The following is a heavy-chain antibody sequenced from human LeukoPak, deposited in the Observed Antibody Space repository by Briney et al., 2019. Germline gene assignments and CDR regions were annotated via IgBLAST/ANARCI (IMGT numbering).Heavy chain of an antibody. J-gene: IGHJ3*02. CDR3: ADHYYGSGTNVFDI. Sequence: GGSLRLSCATSGFSFTNYPMNWVRQAPGKGLEWVSTVSGSGGSTNYADSVKGRFTISRDNSKNTLYLQMNSLRAEDTALYYCADHYYGSGTNVFDIWGQGTMVTVSS. D-gene: IGHD3-10*01. CDR2: VSGSGGST. V-gene: IGHV3-23*01. CDR1: GFSFTNYP.